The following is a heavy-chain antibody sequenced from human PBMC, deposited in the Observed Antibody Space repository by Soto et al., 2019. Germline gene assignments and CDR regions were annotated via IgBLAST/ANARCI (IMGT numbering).Heavy chain of an antibody. CDR3: AGECPSRAVGGASGGLAY. V-gene: IGHV1-18*01. D-gene: IGHD2-15*01. CDR1: GYTFPTYG. J-gene: IGHJ4*02. CDR2: ISAYNGNT. Sequence: QVQLVQSVAEVKKTGASVKVSCKASGYTFPTYGLSWVRQAPGQGLEWMGWISAYNGNTNYAQKFQGRVTMTTDTSASSVYTSVSYMRLNCTTAYYCAGECPSRAVGGASGGLAYWGQGTLVIVSS.